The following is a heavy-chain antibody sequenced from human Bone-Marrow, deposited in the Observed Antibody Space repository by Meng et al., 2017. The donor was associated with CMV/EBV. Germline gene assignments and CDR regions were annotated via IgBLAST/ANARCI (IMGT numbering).Heavy chain of an antibody. V-gene: IGHV4-30-4*08. J-gene: IGHJ6*02. CDR1: GGSISSVDYY. Sequence: SETLSLTCTVSGGSISSVDYYWSWIRQPPGKGLEWIGYIYYSGSTYYNPSLKSRVTISVDTSKNQFSLKPSSVTAADTAVYYCARESRILTSVTYYYYGMDVWGQGTTVTVSS. CDR3: ARESRILTSVTYYYYGMDV. CDR2: IYYSGST. D-gene: IGHD4-11*01.